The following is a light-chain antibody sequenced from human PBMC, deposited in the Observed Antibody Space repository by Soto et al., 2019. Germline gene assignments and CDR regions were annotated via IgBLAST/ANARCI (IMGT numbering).Light chain of an antibody. CDR2: DVS. J-gene: IGKJ5*01. CDR3: QQRSNWPPIT. Sequence: EIGLTQSPSTLSLSPGERATLSCRASQSVSSYLAWYQQKPGQAPRLLIYDVSNRATGIPARFSGSGSGTDFTLTISSLEPEDFAVYYCQQRSNWPPITFGQGTRLEIK. V-gene: IGKV3-11*01. CDR1: QSVSSY.